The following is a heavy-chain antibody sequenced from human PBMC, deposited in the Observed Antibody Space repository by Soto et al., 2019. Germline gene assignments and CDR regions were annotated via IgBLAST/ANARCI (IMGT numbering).Heavy chain of an antibody. CDR2: IYYSGST. V-gene: IGHV4-31*03. D-gene: IGHD2-15*01. Sequence: QVQLQESGPGLVKPSQTLSLTCTVSGGSISSGGYYWSWIRQHPWKGLEWIGYIYYSGSTYYNPSLKSRVTISVDTSKNQFSLKLSSVTAADTAVYYCARRYCSGGSCLGYYFDYWGQGTLVTVSS. CDR1: GGSISSGGYY. J-gene: IGHJ4*02. CDR3: ARRYCSGGSCLGYYFDY.